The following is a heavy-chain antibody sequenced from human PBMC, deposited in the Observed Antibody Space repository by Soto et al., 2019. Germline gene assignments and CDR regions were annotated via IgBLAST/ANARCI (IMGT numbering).Heavy chain of an antibody. CDR2: IRSKANSYAT. J-gene: IGHJ4*02. Sequence: GGSLRLSCAASGFTFSGSAMHWVRQASGKGLEWVGRIRSKANSYATAYAASVKGRFTISRDNSKNTLYLQMNSLRAEDTAVYYCAKDKRGSSSWLPDYWGQGTLVTVSS. D-gene: IGHD6-13*01. CDR1: GFTFSGSA. V-gene: IGHV3-73*01. CDR3: AKDKRGSSSWLPDY.